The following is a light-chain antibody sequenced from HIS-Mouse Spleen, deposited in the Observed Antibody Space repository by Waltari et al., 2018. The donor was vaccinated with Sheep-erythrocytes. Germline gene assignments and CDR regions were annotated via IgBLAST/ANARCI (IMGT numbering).Light chain of an antibody. CDR3: QQRSNWYT. Sequence: IVLTQSPATLSLSPGERATLSCRASQSVSSYLAWYQQKPGPAPRLHIYDASNRATGIPARFSGSGSGTDFTLTSSSLEPEDLAVYYCQQRSNWYTFGQGTKLEIK. J-gene: IGKJ2*01. CDR2: DAS. CDR1: QSVSSY. V-gene: IGKV3-11*01.